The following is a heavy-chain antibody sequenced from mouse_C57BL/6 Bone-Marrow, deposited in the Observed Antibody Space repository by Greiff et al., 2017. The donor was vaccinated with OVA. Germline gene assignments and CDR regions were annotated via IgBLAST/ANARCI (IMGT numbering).Heavy chain of an antibody. CDR2: INPSSGYT. CDR3: ARFAPY. CDR1: GYTFTSYT. J-gene: IGHJ3*01. V-gene: IGHV1-4*01. Sequence: QVHVKQSGAELARPGASVKMSCKASGYTFTSYTMHWVKQRPGQGLDWIGYINPSSGYTKYNQTFKATATLTADKSSSTAYMQLRSLTSEDSSVFYCARFAPYWGQGTLVTVSA.